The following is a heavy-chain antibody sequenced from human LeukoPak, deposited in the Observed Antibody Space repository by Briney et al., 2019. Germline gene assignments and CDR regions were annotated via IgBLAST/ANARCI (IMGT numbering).Heavy chain of an antibody. Sequence: GRCLSLSCAASGFTVGSSWTSSARQAPGKGLEWVANIKQEGSEKYYVDSVKGRFHISRDNAKNSLYLQMNSLRAEDTAVYYCARENYYGSGSYCFDYWGLGTLVTVSS. V-gene: IGHV3-7*03. CDR2: IKQEGSEK. J-gene: IGHJ4*02. CDR3: ARENYYGSGSYCFDY. D-gene: IGHD3-10*01. CDR1: GFTVGSSW.